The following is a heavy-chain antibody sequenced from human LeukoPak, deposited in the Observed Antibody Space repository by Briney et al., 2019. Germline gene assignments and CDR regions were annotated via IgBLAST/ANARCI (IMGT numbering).Heavy chain of an antibody. CDR1: GFTFSSYS. D-gene: IGHD1-26*01. CDR3: ARDTSGSYYFDY. J-gene: IGHJ4*02. CDR2: ISSSSSYI. Sequence: PGGSLRLSCAASGFTFSSYSMNWVRQAPGKGLEWVSSISSSSSYIYYADSVKGRFTISRDNAKNSLYLQMNSLRAEDTAVYYCARDTSGSYYFDYWGQGTLVTVSS. V-gene: IGHV3-21*01.